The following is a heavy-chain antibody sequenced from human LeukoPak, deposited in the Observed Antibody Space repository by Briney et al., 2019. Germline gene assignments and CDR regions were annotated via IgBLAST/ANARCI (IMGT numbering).Heavy chain of an antibody. D-gene: IGHD6-19*01. CDR1: GDSFSSHY. Sequence: PSETLSLTCAVSGDSFSSHYWTWIRQSPGTGLEWIGYISHIGRTNYNPSLKSRVTISVDTSKNQFSLKLSSVTAADTAVYCCATPGIAVAGSFDYWGQGTLVTVSS. V-gene: IGHV4-59*08. CDR2: ISHIGRT. CDR3: ATPGIAVAGSFDY. J-gene: IGHJ4*02.